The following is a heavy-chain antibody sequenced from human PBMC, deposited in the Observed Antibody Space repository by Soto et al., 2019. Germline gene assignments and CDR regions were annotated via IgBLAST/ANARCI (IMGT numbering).Heavy chain of an antibody. Sequence: QVHLVQSGAEVRKPGASVKVSCKASGYTFSSHGITWVRQAPGQGLEWMGWISTHNGNTNYAQKFQGRVTMSTDTFTTTAYMELRSLRSDDTAVYYCARDRGSATTGVFDAFDFWGQGTLVTVSS. D-gene: IGHD4-4*01. J-gene: IGHJ3*01. V-gene: IGHV1-18*01. CDR1: GYTFSSHG. CDR2: ISTHNGNT. CDR3: ARDRGSATTGVFDAFDF.